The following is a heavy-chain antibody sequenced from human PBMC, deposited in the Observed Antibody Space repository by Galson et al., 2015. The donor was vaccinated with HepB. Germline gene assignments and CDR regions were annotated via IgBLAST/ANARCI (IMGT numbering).Heavy chain of an antibody. CDR3: AGVQGIGGSIFYYYGMDV. D-gene: IGHD6-6*01. Sequence: SVKVSCKASEGTFSNYVISWVRQAPGQGLEWMGGIPPMFGTANYAQRFQGRVTITADESTSTVFMELSSLRSEDTAVYYCAGVQGIGGSIFYYYGMDVWGQGTTVIVSS. V-gene: IGHV1-69*13. CDR2: IPPMFGTA. CDR1: EGTFSNYV. J-gene: IGHJ6*02.